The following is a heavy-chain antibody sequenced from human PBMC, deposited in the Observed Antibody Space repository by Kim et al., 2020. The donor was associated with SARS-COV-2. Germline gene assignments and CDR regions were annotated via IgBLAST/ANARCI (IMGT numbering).Heavy chain of an antibody. J-gene: IGHJ6*02. V-gene: IGHV3-73*01. CDR1: GFTFSGSA. CDR3: YLLYYYYYGMDV. CDR2: IRSKANSYAT. Sequence: GGSLRLSCAASGFTFSGSAMHWVRQAPGKGLEWVGRIRSKANSYATAYAASVKGRFTISRDDSKNTAYLQMNSLKTEDTAVYYCYLLYYYYYGMDVWGQGPTITVSS.